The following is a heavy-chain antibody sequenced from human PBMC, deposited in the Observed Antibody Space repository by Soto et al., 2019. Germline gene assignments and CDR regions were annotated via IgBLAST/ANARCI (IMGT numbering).Heavy chain of an antibody. D-gene: IGHD1-26*01. CDR1: GFTFSSYA. J-gene: IGHJ4*02. Sequence: EVQLLESGGGVVQPGGSLRLSCAASGFTFSSYAMTWVRQAPGKGLEWASSISGGGDSTYSADSVRGRFTISRDNSKNTLYLQMDNLRAEDTAVYYCARVVTVGVTGYYFDYWGQGTLVTVSS. V-gene: IGHV3-23*01. CDR2: ISGGGDST. CDR3: ARVVTVGVTGYYFDY.